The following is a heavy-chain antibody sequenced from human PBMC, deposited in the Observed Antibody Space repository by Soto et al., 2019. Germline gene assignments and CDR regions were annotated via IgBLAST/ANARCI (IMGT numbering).Heavy chain of an antibody. CDR3: ASFGTREASIFGVVLRHYYYYGMDV. D-gene: IGHD3-3*01. J-gene: IGHJ6*02. CDR2: IGGSGGYT. CDR1: GFTFSTYA. V-gene: IGHV3-23*01. Sequence: GSLRLSCAASGFTFSTYAMSWVRQAPGKGLEWVSGIGGSGGYTYYADSVKGRFTISRDNSKNTLYLQMDSLRSDDTAVYYCASFGTREASIFGVVLRHYYYYGMDVWGQGTTVTVSS.